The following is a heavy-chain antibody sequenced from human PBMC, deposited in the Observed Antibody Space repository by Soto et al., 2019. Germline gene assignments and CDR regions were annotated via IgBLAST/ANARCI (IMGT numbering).Heavy chain of an antibody. CDR3: ARDDYYGSGSFDY. CDR1: GGTFRSYT. V-gene: IGHV1-69*08. Sequence: QVQLVQSGAAVKKPGSSVKVSCKASGGTFRSYTLSWVRQAPGQGLEWMGRIVPILDIPNYAQKFQGRVTITADKSTNTVYMELSSLRSEDTAVYYCARDDYYGSGSFDYWGQGTLVTVSS. J-gene: IGHJ4*02. D-gene: IGHD3-10*01. CDR2: IVPILDIP.